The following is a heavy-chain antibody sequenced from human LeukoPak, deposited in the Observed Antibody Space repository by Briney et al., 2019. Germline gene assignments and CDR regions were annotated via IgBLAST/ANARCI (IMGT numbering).Heavy chain of an antibody. CDR2: INPNSGGT. J-gene: IGHJ4*02. CDR3: DRSDY. Sequence: ASVKVSCKASEYTFTGYYMHWLRQAPGQGLEGMGWINPNSGGTNYAQKLHGRGTITRDTAISTAYMELSRLRYDDTAVYYCDRSDYWGQGTLVNVPS. CDR1: EYTFTGYY. V-gene: IGHV1-2*02.